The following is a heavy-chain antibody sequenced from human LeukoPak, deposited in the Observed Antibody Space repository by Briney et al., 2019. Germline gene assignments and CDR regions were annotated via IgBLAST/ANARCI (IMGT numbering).Heavy chain of an antibody. J-gene: IGHJ4*02. CDR2: IADDGKDK. D-gene: IGHD6-25*01. CDR1: GFTFSTYP. Sequence: GGSLRLSCAASGFTFSTYPMHWVRQAPGKGLEWVAVIADDGKDKHYVESVKGRFTISRDNSKNTLYLQMNSLRVEDTAVYYCARDRHIAAAGYYFDYWGQGTLVTVSS. V-gene: IGHV3-30*04. CDR3: ARDRHIAAAGYYFDY.